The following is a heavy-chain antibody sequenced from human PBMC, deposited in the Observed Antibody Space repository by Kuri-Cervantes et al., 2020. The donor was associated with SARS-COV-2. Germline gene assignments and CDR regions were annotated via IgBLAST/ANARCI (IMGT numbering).Heavy chain of an antibody. V-gene: IGHV3-9*01. CDR2: LGWNSGSL. CDR1: GFTFDDYA. Sequence: SCAASGFTFDDYAMHLVRPAPGKGLEWVSVLGWNSGSLGYADSVKDRFTISRDNAKNSLYLQMNSLRADDTAVYYCPTVLRAWYFDLWGRGTLVTVSS. J-gene: IGHJ2*01. CDR3: PTVLRAWYFDL. D-gene: IGHD3-9*01.